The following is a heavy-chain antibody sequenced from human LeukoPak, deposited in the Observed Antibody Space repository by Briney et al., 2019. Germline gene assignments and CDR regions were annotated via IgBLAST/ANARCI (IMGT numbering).Heavy chain of an antibody. J-gene: IGHJ4*02. CDR1: GSTFSSYA. CDR2: ISGSGGST. V-gene: IGHV3-23*01. CDR3: AKDLQQWLEYFDY. D-gene: IGHD6-19*01. Sequence: GGSLRLSCAASGSTFSSYAMSWVRQAPGKGLEWVSAISGSGGSTYYADSVKGRFTISRDNSKNTLYLQMNSLRAEDTAVYYCAKDLQQWLEYFDYWGQGTLVTVSS.